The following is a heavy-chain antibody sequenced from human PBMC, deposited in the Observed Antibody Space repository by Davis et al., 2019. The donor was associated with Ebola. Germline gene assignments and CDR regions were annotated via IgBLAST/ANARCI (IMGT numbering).Heavy chain of an antibody. Sequence: GESLKISCAVSGFTFRNYGMNWVRQAPGKGLVWVATISGGGVTTDYTDSVRGRFTISRDNSKNTLFLQMNSLRVEDTAVYYCAKEKVSGSSYYIDSWGQGALVTVSS. V-gene: IGHV3-23*01. D-gene: IGHD2/OR15-2a*01. CDR1: GFTFRNYG. CDR2: ISGGGVTT. CDR3: AKEKVSGSSYYIDS. J-gene: IGHJ4*02.